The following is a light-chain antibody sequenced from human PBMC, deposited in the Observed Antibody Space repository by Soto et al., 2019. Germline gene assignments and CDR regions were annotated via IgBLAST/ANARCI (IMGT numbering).Light chain of an antibody. V-gene: IGLV4-69*01. CDR3: QTWATGPDWV. CDR1: SGHSTYA. CDR2: LDSDGSH. Sequence: QPVLTQSPSASASLGASVKLTCTLSSGHSTYAIAWHQQQPEKGPRYLMKLDSDGSHSKGDGIPDRFSGSSSGAERYLTISILHSEDEADYYCQTWATGPDWVFGGGTKVTVL. J-gene: IGLJ3*02.